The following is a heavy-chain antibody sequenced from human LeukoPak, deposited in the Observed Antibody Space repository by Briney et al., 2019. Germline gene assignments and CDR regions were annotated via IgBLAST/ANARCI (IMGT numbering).Heavy chain of an antibody. CDR2: INQDGSEK. J-gene: IGHJ4*02. Sequence: GGSLRLSCAASGFILSNYWMGWVRRAPGKGLEWVANINQDGSEKHYVDFLKGRFTISRDNANNSLYLEMNNLSAEDTAVYFCARGVDNYGFIFDYWGQGTLVTVSS. D-gene: IGHD5-18*01. V-gene: IGHV3-7*01. CDR3: ARGVDNYGFIFDY. CDR1: GFILSNYW.